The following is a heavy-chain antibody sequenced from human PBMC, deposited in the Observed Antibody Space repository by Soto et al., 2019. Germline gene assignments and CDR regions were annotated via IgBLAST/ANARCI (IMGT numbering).Heavy chain of an antibody. D-gene: IGHD6-6*01. V-gene: IGHV4-30-2*01. Sequence: QPQLQESGSGLLRPSQTLSLTCSVSGGSISSVSSWSWIRQPSGKGLEWIGYVYNDGRTYYNPSLKSRVIVSVDRARNQFSLKLTSVTAADTARYYCARDERRSSGRNFDYWGQGILVTVSS. CDR3: ARDERRSSGRNFDY. J-gene: IGHJ4*02. CDR1: GGSISSVSS. CDR2: VYNDGRT.